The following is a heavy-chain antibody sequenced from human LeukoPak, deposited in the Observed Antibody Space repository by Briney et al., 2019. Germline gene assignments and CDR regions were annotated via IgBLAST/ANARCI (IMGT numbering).Heavy chain of an antibody. Sequence: GGSLRLSCAASGFTFSNAWMSWVRQAPGKGLEWVGRIKGKNDGGTIDYAAPVKGRFTISRDDSKNTLYLQMNSLKTEDTAVYYCTSDPHGNAIDYWGQGTLVTVSS. J-gene: IGHJ4*02. CDR1: GFTFSNAW. V-gene: IGHV3-15*01. CDR2: IKGKNDGGTI. D-gene: IGHD1-1*01. CDR3: TSDPHGNAIDY.